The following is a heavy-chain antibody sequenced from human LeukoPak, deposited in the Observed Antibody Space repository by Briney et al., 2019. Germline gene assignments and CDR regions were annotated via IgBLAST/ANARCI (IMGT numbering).Heavy chain of an antibody. CDR3: ARAGGVHDTPLDLDY. J-gene: IGHJ4*02. CDR1: GASISTHY. CDR2: FCYSGTT. V-gene: IGHV4-59*11. Sequence: SETLSLTCSVSGASISTHYWSWIRQPPGKGLEWIGDFCYSGTTNYNPSLRSRVTISVDTSRNQFSLKLSSVTAADTAVYYCARAGGVHDTPLDLDYWGQGTLVTVSS. D-gene: IGHD5-18*01.